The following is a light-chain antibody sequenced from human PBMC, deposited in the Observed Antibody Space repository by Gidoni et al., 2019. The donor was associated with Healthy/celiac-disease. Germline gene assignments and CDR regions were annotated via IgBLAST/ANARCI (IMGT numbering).Light chain of an antibody. J-gene: IGKJ4*01. V-gene: IGKV3-11*01. CDR3: QQRSNWPLT. CDR2: DAS. Sequence: EIVLTKSPDTLSLSPGERATLSCRARQSVSSYVAWYQQKPGQAPRLLLYDASNRSTGIPARFSGSGSGTDFTLTISSREPEDFAVYYCQQRSNWPLTFGGGTKVEIK. CDR1: QSVSSY.